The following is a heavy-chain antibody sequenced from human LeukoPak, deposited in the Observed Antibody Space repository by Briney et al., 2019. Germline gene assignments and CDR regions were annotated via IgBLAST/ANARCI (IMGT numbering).Heavy chain of an antibody. CDR2: IYYSGST. CDR1: GGSISSYY. D-gene: IGHD2-15*01. V-gene: IGHV4-59*01. J-gene: IGHJ5*02. CDR3: ARDLGGYCSGGSCYDPFWFDP. Sequence: SETLSLTCTVSGGSISSYYWSWIRQPPGKGLEWIGYIYYSGSTNCNPSLKSRVTISVDTSKNQFSLKLSSVTAADTAVYYCARDLGGYCSGGSCYDPFWFDPWGQGTLVTVSS.